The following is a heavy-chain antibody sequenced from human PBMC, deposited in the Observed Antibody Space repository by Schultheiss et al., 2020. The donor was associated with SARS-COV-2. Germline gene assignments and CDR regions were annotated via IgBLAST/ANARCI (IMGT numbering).Heavy chain of an antibody. CDR2: IYPGDSNT. J-gene: IGHJ4*02. Sequence: GGSLRLSCKGSGYSFSNYWIAWVRQMPGKGLEWMGIIYPGDSNTRYSPSFQGQVTISADKSISTAYLQWSSLKASDTAMYYCARLLAAAGFYFDYWGQGTLVTVSS. V-gene: IGHV5-51*01. D-gene: IGHD6-13*01. CDR3: ARLLAAAGFYFDY. CDR1: GYSFSNYW.